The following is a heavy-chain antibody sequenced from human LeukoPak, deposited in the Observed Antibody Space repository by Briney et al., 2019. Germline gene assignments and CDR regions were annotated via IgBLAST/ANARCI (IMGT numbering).Heavy chain of an antibody. CDR3: ASTGRYFDPGYYYYMDV. CDR1: GGSISSYH. D-gene: IGHD3-9*01. CDR2: IHYSGST. V-gene: IGHV4-59*08. J-gene: IGHJ6*03. Sequence: SETLSLTCTVSGGSISSYHWNWLRQPAGKGLEWIGCIHYSGSTNYNPSLKSRVTIPVDTSKNQFSLKLSSVTAADTAVYYFASTGRYFDPGYYYYMDVWGKGTTVTVSS.